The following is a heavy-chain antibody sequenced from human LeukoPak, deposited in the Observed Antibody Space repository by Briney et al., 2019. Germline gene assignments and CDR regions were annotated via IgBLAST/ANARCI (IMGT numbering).Heavy chain of an antibody. CDR3: TRPHFVVVPAASIY. Sequence: GESLKISCTASGFTFGDYAMSWVRQAPGKGLEWVGFIRSKAYGGTTEYAASVKGRFTISRDDSKSIAYLQMNSLKTEDTAVYYCTRPHFVVVPAASIYWGQGTLVTVSS. CDR2: IRSKAYGGTT. V-gene: IGHV3-49*04. CDR1: GFTFGDYA. J-gene: IGHJ4*02. D-gene: IGHD2-2*01.